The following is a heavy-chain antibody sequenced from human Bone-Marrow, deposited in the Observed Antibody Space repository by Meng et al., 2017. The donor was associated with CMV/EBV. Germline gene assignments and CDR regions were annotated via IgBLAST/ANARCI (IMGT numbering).Heavy chain of an antibody. J-gene: IGHJ5*02. Sequence: ASVKVSCKASGYTFTGYYMHWVRQAPGQGLEWMGWINPNSGGTNYAQKFQGRVTMTRDTSISTAYMELSRLRSDDTAVYYCARETSDRTIFGVAIRKKSPYNWFDPWGQGTLVTVSS. CDR2: INPNSGGT. CDR1: GYTFTGYY. D-gene: IGHD3-3*01. V-gene: IGHV1-2*02. CDR3: ARETSDRTIFGVAIRKKSPYNWFDP.